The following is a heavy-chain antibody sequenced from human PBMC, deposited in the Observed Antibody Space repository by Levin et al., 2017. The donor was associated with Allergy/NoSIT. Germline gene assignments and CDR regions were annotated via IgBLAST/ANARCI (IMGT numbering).Heavy chain of an antibody. D-gene: IGHD1-26*01. Sequence: GGSLRLSFTASGFTFNNYAMSWVRQAPGKGLEWVSAISTGGSNTYYSDSVRGRFTISRDNSKNTLYLQMNSLRVEDTAVYYCAKDGAGTYYGIDYWGQGSLVTVSS. J-gene: IGHJ4*02. CDR1: GFTFNNYA. V-gene: IGHV3-23*01. CDR2: ISTGGSNT. CDR3: AKDGAGTYYGIDY.